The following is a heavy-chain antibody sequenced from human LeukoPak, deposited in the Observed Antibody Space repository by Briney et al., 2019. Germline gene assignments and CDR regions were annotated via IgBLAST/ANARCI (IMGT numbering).Heavy chain of an antibody. Sequence: WVAVTSHDGSNKYYADSVKGRFTISRDNSKNTLYLQMNSLRAEDTAVYYCRSGSYYKPFDYWGQGTLVTVSS. CDR3: RSGSYYKPFDY. V-gene: IGHV3-30*03. D-gene: IGHD3-10*01. J-gene: IGHJ4*02. CDR2: TSHDGSNK.